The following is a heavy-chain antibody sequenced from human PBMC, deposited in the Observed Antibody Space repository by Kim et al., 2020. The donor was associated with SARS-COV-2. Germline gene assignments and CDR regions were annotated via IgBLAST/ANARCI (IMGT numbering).Heavy chain of an antibody. Sequence: SETLSLTCTVSGGSISSSLYYCVWIRQPPGQGLEWIGSYDYSGSTYYNPSLKSRVTISVDMSKNQFSLKLRSVTASDTAVYYCAGVGASNWFDPWGQGTLVTVSS. V-gene: IGHV4-39*01. CDR1: GGSISSSLYY. D-gene: IGHD1-26*01. J-gene: IGHJ5*02. CDR2: YDYSGST. CDR3: AGVGASNWFDP.